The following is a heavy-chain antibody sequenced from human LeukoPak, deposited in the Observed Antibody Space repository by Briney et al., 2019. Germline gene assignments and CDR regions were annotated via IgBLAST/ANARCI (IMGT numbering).Heavy chain of an antibody. CDR1: GYTFSNYA. Sequence: GGSLRLSCAASGYTFSNYAMHWVRQAPGKGLEWVAFISYDGSNKYYVDSVKGRFTISRDNSKNTLYLQMNSLRADDTAVYYCARGPMIVVDAEHTFDYWGQGTLVTVSS. V-gene: IGHV3-30*04. D-gene: IGHD3-22*01. CDR2: ISYDGSNK. J-gene: IGHJ4*02. CDR3: ARGPMIVVDAEHTFDY.